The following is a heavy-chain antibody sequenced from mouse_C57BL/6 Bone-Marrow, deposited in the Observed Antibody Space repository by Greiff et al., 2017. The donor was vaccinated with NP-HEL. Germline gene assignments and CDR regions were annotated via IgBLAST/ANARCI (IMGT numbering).Heavy chain of an antibody. CDR1: GYSFTSYY. CDR3: AREGVAMDY. CDR2: IYPGSGNT. Sequence: QVQLQQSGPELVKPGASVKISCKASGYSFTSYYIHWVKQRPGQGLEWIGWIYPGSGNTTYNEKFKGKATLTADPSSSTAYMQLSSLTSEDSAVYYCAREGVAMDYWGQGTSVTVSS. V-gene: IGHV1-66*01. J-gene: IGHJ4*01.